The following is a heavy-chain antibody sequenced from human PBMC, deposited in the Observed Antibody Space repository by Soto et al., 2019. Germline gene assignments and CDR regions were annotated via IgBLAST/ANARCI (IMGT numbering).Heavy chain of an antibody. V-gene: IGHV4-4*07. Sequence: QVQLQESGPGLVKPSETLSLTCTVSGGSISSYYWSWIRQPAGKGLEWIGRIYTSGSTNYNPSLKSRVTVSVDKAKIQFSLKLSSVTAADTAVYYCARAPAGNWNYGWFDPWGQGTLVTVYS. CDR1: GGSISSYY. CDR3: ARAPAGNWNYGWFDP. J-gene: IGHJ5*02. CDR2: IYTSGST. D-gene: IGHD1-7*01.